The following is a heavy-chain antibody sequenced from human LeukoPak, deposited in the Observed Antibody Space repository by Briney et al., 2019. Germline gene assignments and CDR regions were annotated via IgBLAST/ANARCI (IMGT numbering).Heavy chain of an antibody. D-gene: IGHD2-15*01. CDR2: IYYSGST. Sequence: SETLSLTCTVSGGSISSYYWSWIRQPPGKGLEWIGYIYYSGSTNYNPSPKSRVTISVDTSKNQFSLKLSSVTAADTAVYYCARASPGFSRIPYYYYYCYMDVWGKGTTVTVSS. J-gene: IGHJ6*03. CDR3: ARASPGFSRIPYYYYYCYMDV. CDR1: GGSISSYY. V-gene: IGHV4-59*01.